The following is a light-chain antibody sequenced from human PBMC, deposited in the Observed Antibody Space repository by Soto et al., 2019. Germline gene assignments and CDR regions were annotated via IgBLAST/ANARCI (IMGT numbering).Light chain of an antibody. Sequence: EIVLIQSPAILSLSPGERAALSCRASQGVGRFLAWYQQKPGQAPRLLIYDASNRATGTPARFSGSGSETDFTLAIDNLEPEDFAVYYCQQRGGWPLTFGGGTKV. J-gene: IGKJ4*01. CDR2: DAS. V-gene: IGKV3-11*01. CDR3: QQRGGWPLT. CDR1: QGVGRF.